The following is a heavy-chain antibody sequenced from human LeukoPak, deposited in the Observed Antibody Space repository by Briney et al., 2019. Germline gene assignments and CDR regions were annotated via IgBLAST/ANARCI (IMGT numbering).Heavy chain of an antibody. CDR1: GVSLSTYY. D-gene: IGHD1-1*01. CDR2: IYYSGST. V-gene: IGHV4-59*08. Sequence: SETLSLTCTVSGVSLSTYYWSWIRQSPGKGLEWIGSIYYSGSTNYNPSLKSRVTISVDTSKNQFSLELSSVTAADTAVYYCAVNLTKHTFDIWGQGTMVTVSS. J-gene: IGHJ3*02. CDR3: AVNLTKHTFDI.